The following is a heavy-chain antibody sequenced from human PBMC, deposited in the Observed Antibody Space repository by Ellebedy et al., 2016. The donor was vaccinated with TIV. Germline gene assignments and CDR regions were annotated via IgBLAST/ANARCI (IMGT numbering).Heavy chain of an antibody. J-gene: IGHJ4*02. CDR3: ARIDPWQPIDD. CDR2: VYYSGCP. CDR1: GGSVSTTRYY. D-gene: IGHD2-21*01. V-gene: IGHV4-39*01. Sequence: MPSETLSLTCGVSGGSVSTTRYYWAWIRQPPGKGLEWIGSVYYSGCPYYNPSFKGRVTLSADTSKNQFSLNLRTVSAADTALYYCARIDPWQPIDDWGQGILVTVSS.